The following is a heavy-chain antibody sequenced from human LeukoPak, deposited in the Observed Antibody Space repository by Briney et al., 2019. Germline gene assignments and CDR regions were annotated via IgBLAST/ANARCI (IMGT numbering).Heavy chain of an antibody. Sequence: GGSLRLSCAASGFTFSSHAMHWVRQAPGKGLEWVAVISYDGSNKYYADSVKGRFTISRDNSKNTLYLQMNSLRAEDTAAYYCARVLLWFGEPSDFDYWGQGTLVTVSS. CDR1: GFTFSSHA. CDR2: ISYDGSNK. CDR3: ARVLLWFGEPSDFDY. D-gene: IGHD3-10*01. V-gene: IGHV3-30*04. J-gene: IGHJ4*02.